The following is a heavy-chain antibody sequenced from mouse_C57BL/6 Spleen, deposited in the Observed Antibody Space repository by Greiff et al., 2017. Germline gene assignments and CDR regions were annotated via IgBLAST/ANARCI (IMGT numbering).Heavy chain of an antibody. CDR1: GYAFSSSW. D-gene: IGHD3-2*02. V-gene: IGHV1-82*01. Sequence: QVQLQQSGPELVKPGASVKISCKASGYAFSSSWMNWVKQRPGKGLEWIGRIYPGDGDTNYNGKFKGKATLTADKSSSTAYMQLSSLTSEDSAVYFGARSKEISGLFAYWGQGTLVTVSA. J-gene: IGHJ3*01. CDR3: ARSKEISGLFAY. CDR2: IYPGDGDT.